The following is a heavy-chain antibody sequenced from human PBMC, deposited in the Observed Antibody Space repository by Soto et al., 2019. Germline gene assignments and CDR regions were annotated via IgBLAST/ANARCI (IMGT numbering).Heavy chain of an antibody. D-gene: IGHD6-13*01. J-gene: IGHJ4*02. CDR1: GFSLTTTGEA. V-gene: IGHV2-5*02. CDR2: IYWDDEK. Sequence: QITLKESGPTLVKPTQTLTVTCNFSGFSLTTTGEAVGWSRQPPGKALEWLALIYWDDEKLYSPSLKSRLTITKDSSKKQVVLTMTSMDPVDTATYYCARFVYSSTWPKFDYWGQGTLVAVSS. CDR3: ARFVYSSTWPKFDY.